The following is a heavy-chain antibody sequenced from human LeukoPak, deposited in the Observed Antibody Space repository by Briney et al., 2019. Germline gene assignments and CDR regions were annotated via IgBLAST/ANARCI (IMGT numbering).Heavy chain of an antibody. Sequence: SETLSFTCTVSGGSISSHYWSWIRQPPGKGLEWIGYIYYTGSTNYNPSLKSRVTISVDTSKNQFSLKLSSVTAADTAVYYCARHFRPASGTPVFDYWGQGSLVTVPS. CDR2: IYYTGST. D-gene: IGHD2-15*01. V-gene: IGHV4-59*08. CDR1: GGSISSHY. CDR3: ARHFRPASGTPVFDY. J-gene: IGHJ4*02.